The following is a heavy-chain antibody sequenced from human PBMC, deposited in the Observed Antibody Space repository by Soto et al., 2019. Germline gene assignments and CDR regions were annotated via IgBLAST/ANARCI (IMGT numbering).Heavy chain of an antibody. CDR1: GYTFTGYA. CDR3: ARAGAVAADFDY. V-gene: IGHV1-3*05. CDR2: INAGNGNT. J-gene: IGHJ4*02. Sequence: QVQLVQSGAEEKKPGASVKVSCKASGYTFTGYAMHCVRQAPGQRLEWMGWINAGNGNTKYSQKFQGRVTITRDTSASTAYMELSSLRSEDTAVYYCARAGAVAADFDYWGQGTLVTVSS. D-gene: IGHD6-19*01.